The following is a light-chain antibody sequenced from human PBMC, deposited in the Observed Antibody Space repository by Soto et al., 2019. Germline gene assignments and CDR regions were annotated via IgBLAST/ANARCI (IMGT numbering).Light chain of an antibody. J-gene: IGKJ5*01. CDR1: QDISNY. CDR3: QQRSNWPPST. CDR2: DAS. Sequence: DIQMTQSPSSLSASVGDRVTITCQASQDISNYLNWYQQKPGKAPKLLIYDASSLESGVPSRFSGSGSGTEFTLTISSLQPDDFAVYYCQQRSNWPPSTFGQGTRLEIK. V-gene: IGKV1-33*01.